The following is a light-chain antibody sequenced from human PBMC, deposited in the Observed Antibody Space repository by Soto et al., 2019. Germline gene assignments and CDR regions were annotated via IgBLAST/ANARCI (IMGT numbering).Light chain of an antibody. CDR1: QSIDTA. V-gene: IGKV1-5*03. CDR3: QQYGFFLT. Sequence: DIQMTQSPSTLSASVGDRVTITCRASQSIDTALAWYQQKPGKAPNLLIYRASNLESGVPSRFSGSGSGTEFTLAISSLQPDDFATYYCQQYGFFLTFGQGNKLEIK. J-gene: IGKJ2*01. CDR2: RAS.